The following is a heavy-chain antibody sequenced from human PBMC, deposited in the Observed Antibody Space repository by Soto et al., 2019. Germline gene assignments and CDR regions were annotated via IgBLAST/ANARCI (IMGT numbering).Heavy chain of an antibody. J-gene: IGHJ5*02. Sequence: SETLSLTCTVSGGSISSYYWSWIRQPPGKGLEWIGYIYYSGSTNYNPSLKSRVTMSVDTSKKQFSLKLSSVTAAGTAVYYCARDYGGTNCFDPWGQGTRVTVSS. CDR1: GGSISSYY. CDR3: ARDYGGTNCFDP. D-gene: IGHD4-17*01. V-gene: IGHV4-59*01. CDR2: IYYSGST.